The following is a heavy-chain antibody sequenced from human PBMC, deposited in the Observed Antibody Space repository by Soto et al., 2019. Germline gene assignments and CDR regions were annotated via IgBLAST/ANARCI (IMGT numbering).Heavy chain of an antibody. CDR1: GFTFSSYA. CDR3: ARDKLRVATPDYYYYYYMDV. D-gene: IGHD3-3*01. J-gene: IGHJ6*03. V-gene: IGHV3-64*01. Sequence: GGSLILSCAASGFTFSSYAMHWVRQAPGKGLEYVSAISSNGGSTYYANSVKGRFTISRDNSKNTLYLQMGSLRAEDMAVYYCARDKLRVATPDYYYYYYMDVWGKGTTVTVSS. CDR2: ISSNGGST.